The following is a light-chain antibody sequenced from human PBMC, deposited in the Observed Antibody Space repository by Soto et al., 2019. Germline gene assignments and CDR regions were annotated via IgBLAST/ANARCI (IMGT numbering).Light chain of an antibody. Sequence: QSALTQPASVSGSPGQSITISCTGTSSDVGGSNYVSWYQQHPGKAPKLMIYDVTNRPSGVSNRFSGSKSGNTASLTISGLQAEDEADYYCSSYTLSSTVLFGGGTKLTVL. CDR2: DVT. CDR1: SSDVGGSNY. J-gene: IGLJ2*01. V-gene: IGLV2-14*03. CDR3: SSYTLSSTVL.